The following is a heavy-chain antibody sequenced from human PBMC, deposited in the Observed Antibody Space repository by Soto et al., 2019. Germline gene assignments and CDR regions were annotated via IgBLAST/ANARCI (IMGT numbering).Heavy chain of an antibody. Sequence: PGESLKISCKGSGYSFTSYWISCVRQLPGKGLEWMGMLDPSDSYTNYSPSFQGHVTLSADKSISTAYLQWSSLKASDTAMYYCARHPKMATRLISYYYYGIDVWAQGTTVTVSS. CDR2: LDPSDSYT. D-gene: IGHD5-12*01. V-gene: IGHV5-10-1*01. CDR1: GYSFTSYW. J-gene: IGHJ6*02. CDR3: ARHPKMATRLISYYYYGIDV.